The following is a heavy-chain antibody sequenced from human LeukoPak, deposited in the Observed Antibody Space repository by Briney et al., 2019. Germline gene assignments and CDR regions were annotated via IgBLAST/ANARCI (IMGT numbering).Heavy chain of an antibody. CDR2: ISPDGSTT. Sequence: PGGSLRLSCAASGFTFSSYWMHWVRQAPGKGLVWVSRISPDGSTTGHADSVKSRFTTSRDNAKNTLFLQMNSLRAEDTAVYYCTRDFDFSSAIWGQGTLVTVSS. CDR3: TRDFDFSSAI. CDR1: GFTFSSYW. V-gene: IGHV3-74*01. J-gene: IGHJ4*02. D-gene: IGHD3-3*01.